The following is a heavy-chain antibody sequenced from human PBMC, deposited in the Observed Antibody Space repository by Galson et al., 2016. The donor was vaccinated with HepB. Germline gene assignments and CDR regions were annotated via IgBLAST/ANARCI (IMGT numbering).Heavy chain of an antibody. CDR3: ARKGNFDTLYSGLDV. D-gene: IGHD3-22*01. CDR2: IYSGDSDT. CDR1: GYSFSNYW. J-gene: IGHJ6*02. V-gene: IGHV5-51*01. Sequence: QSGAEVKKPGESLRISCKTSGYSFSNYWIAWVRQMPGKGLEWMGIIYSGDSDTRYSPSFQGQVTISADKSIRTSYLQWTRLKASDTAMYYCARKGNFDTLYSGLDVWGEGTTATVSS.